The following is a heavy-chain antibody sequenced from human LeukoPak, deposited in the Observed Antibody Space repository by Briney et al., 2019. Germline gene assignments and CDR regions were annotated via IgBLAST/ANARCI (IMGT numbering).Heavy chain of an antibody. CDR2: INSDGSTT. CDR1: GFTFSSYW. J-gene: IGHJ4*02. D-gene: IGHD2-2*01. CDR3: ARAHCSSTSCHFDY. Sequence: GGSLRLSCAASGFTFSSYWMHWVRQAPGKGLVWVSRINSDGSTTTYADSVKGHFTISRDNAKNTLYLQMSSLRAEDTAVYHCARAHCSSTSCHFDYWSQGTLVTVSS. V-gene: IGHV3-74*01.